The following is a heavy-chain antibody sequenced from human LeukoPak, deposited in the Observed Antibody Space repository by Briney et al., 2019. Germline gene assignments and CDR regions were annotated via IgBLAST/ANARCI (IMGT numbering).Heavy chain of an antibody. CDR2: ISWNSGSI. D-gene: IGHD1-26*01. CDR3: AKDYGSGSGTFDAFDI. V-gene: IGHV3-9*03. Sequence: PGGSLRLSCAASGFTFDDYAMHWVRQAPGKGLEWVSGISWNSGSIGYADSVKGRFTISRDNAKNSLYLQMNSLRAEDMALYYCAKDYGSGSGTFDAFDIWGQGTMVTASS. CDR1: GFTFDDYA. J-gene: IGHJ3*02.